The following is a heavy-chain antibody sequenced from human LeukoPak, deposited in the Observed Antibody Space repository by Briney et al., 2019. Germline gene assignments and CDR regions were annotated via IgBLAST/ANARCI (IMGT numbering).Heavy chain of an antibody. CDR1: GGTFSSYA. Sequence: SVKVSCKASGGTFSSYAISWVRQAPGQGLEWVGRIIPILGIANYAQKFQGRVTITADKSTSTAYMELSSLRSEDTAVYYCARVDGYNTLPLWGQGTLVTVSS. D-gene: IGHD5-24*01. CDR2: IIPILGIA. V-gene: IGHV1-69*04. J-gene: IGHJ4*02. CDR3: ARVDGYNTLPL.